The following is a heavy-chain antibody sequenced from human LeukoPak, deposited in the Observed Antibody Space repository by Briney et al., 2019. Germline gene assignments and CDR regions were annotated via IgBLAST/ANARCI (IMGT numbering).Heavy chain of an antibody. Sequence: GGSLRLSCAASGLTFSNYGMSWVRQAPGKGLEWVSGISTGGGSTYYADSVKGRFTISRDNSKNSLYLQMNSLRAEDTAVYYCAREHCSGGSCYPTYSDFDYWGQGTLVTVSS. D-gene: IGHD2-15*01. CDR2: ISTGGGST. CDR3: AREHCSGGSCYPTYSDFDY. CDR1: GLTFSNYG. J-gene: IGHJ4*02. V-gene: IGHV3-23*01.